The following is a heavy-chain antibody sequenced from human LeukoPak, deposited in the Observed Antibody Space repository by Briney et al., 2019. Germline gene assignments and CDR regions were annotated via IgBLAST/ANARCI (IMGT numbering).Heavy chain of an antibody. D-gene: IGHD5-18*01. J-gene: IGHJ4*02. CDR1: GFTFSSYD. CDR3: ARGGAPGYSYGYPGDY. CDR2: IGTAGDT. Sequence: PGRSLRLSCAASGFTFSSYDMHWVRQATGKGLEWVSAIGTAGDTYYPGSVKGRFTISRENAKNSLYLQMNSLRAGDTAVYYCARGGAPGYSYGYPGDYWGQGTLVTVSS. V-gene: IGHV3-13*01.